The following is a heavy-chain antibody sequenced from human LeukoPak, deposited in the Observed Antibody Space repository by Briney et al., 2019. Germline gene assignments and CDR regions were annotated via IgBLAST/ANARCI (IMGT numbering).Heavy chain of an antibody. CDR3: AKDLRPDGINDFDH. V-gene: IGHV3-23*05. CDR1: GLSFSSYG. J-gene: IGHJ4*02. CDR2: IFASGSTT. D-gene: IGHD1-1*01. Sequence: AGGSLRLSCTGSGLSFSSYGMSWVRQPPGKGLEWVSLIFASGSTTKYADSVKGRFTISRDNSKNTLYLQMNSLRAEDTAVHYCAKDLRPDGINDFDHWGQGTLVTVSS.